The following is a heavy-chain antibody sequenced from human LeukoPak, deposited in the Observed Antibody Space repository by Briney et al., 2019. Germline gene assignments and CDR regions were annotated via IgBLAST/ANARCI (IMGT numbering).Heavy chain of an antibody. CDR2: INKDGDRT. J-gene: IGHJ4*02. CDR3: AKEVRGSSWTGFDS. V-gene: IGHV3-43*01. Sequence: GGSLRLSCAASGFTFDDFSIHWVRQAPGKGLEWVSLINKDGDRTYYADSVEGRFTISRDNSKNSLYLQMNSLTTEDTALYYCAKEVRGSSWTGFDSWGQGTQVTASS. D-gene: IGHD6-13*01. CDR1: GFTFDDFS.